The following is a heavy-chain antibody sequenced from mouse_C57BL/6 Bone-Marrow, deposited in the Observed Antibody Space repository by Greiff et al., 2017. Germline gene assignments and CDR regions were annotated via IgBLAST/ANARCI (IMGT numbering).Heavy chain of an antibody. CDR1: GFTFSSYG. D-gene: IGHD2-4*01. CDR3: ARQQDYHSY. V-gene: IGHV5-6*02. CDR2: ISSGGSYT. J-gene: IGHJ3*01. Sequence: EVMLVESGGDLVKPGGSLKLSCAASGFTFSSYGMSWVRQTPDQRLEWVATISSGGSYTYYPDSVKGRFTISRDNAKNTLYLQMSSLKSEDTAMYYCARQQDYHSYWGQGTLVTVSA.